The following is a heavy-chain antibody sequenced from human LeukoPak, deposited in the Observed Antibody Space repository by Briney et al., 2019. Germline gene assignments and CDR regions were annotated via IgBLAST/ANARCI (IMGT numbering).Heavy chain of an antibody. CDR1: GLTLSSYG. CDR2: ISYDGSNK. D-gene: IGHD1-14*01. Sequence: GGSLRLSCAASGLTLSSYGMHWVRQAPGKGLEWVAIISYDGSNKYYADSVRGRFTISRDNSKNTVYVQMNNLRAEDTAVYYCARDRDRAEFYFDYWGQGTLVTVSS. V-gene: IGHV3-30*03. CDR3: ARDRDRAEFYFDY. J-gene: IGHJ4*02.